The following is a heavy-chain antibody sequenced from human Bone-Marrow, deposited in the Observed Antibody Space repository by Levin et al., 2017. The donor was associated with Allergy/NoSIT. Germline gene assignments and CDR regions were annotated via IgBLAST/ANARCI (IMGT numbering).Heavy chain of an antibody. CDR2: INIDGSGT. J-gene: IGHJ3*01. CDR1: GFNFSTYW. V-gene: IGHV3-74*01. D-gene: IGHD3-22*01. CDR3: ARDPTYSDGGGLPIADDTFDV. Sequence: GGSLRLSCAASGFNFSTYWMHWVRQAPGKGLVWFSRINIDGSGTSYADSVKGRFTISRDNAKNTLYLQMNSLRAEDTAVYFCARDPTYSDGGGLPIADDTFDVWGQGTMVTVSS.